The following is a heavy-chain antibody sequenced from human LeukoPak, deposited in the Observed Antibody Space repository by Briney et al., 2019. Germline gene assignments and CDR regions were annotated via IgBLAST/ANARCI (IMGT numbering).Heavy chain of an antibody. CDR3: ARTSYSSLRLYYYYGMDV. J-gene: IGHJ6*02. Sequence: ASVKVSCKASGGTFSSYAISWVRQAPGQGLEWMGRIIPILDIANYAQKFQGRVTITADKSTTTAYMELSSLRSEDTAVYYCARTSYSSLRLYYYYGMDVWGQGTTVTVSS. CDR2: IIPILDIA. D-gene: IGHD6-6*01. CDR1: GGTFSSYA. V-gene: IGHV1-69*04.